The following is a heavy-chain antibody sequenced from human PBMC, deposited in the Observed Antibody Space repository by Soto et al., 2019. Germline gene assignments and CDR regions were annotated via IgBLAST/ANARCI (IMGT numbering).Heavy chain of an antibody. D-gene: IGHD3-9*01. J-gene: IGHJ4*02. V-gene: IGHV3-23*01. Sequence: GESLKISCAASGFTFSSYAMSWVRQAPGKGLEWVSAISGGGTTTYYADSVKGPFTISRDNSKNALYLQMNSLRAEDTAVYYCAKVSGWDDILTGYSDYWGQGTLVTVSS. CDR2: ISGGGTTT. CDR1: GFTFSSYA. CDR3: AKVSGWDDILTGYSDY.